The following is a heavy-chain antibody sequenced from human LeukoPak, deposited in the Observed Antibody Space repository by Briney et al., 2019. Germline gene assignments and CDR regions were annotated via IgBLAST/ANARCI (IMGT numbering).Heavy chain of an antibody. CDR2: ISSTSTYI. D-gene: IGHD3-3*01. CDR1: GFIFSSYS. V-gene: IGHV3-21*01. CDR3: ASWDFWSGYYSADAFDI. Sequence: GGSLRLSCAASGFIFSSYSMSWVRQAPGRGLEWVASISSTSTYIYYSYSVKGRFTISRDNAKNSLYLQMNSLRAEDTAVYYCASWDFWSGYYSADAFDIWGQGTMVTVSS. J-gene: IGHJ3*02.